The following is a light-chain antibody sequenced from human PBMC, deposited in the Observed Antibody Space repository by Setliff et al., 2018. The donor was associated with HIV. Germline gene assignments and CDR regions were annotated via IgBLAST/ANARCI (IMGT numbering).Light chain of an antibody. CDR3: SSYTTTSTLRV. Sequence: QSALTQPASVSGSPGQSITISCTATSSDVGDFDSVAWYQQHPGRAPKLMIYEVNNRPSWVSNRFSGSKSGNTASLTISGLQADDEADYYCSSYTTTSTLRVFGAGTKVTVL. V-gene: IGLV2-14*01. CDR2: EVN. J-gene: IGLJ1*01. CDR1: SSDVGDFDS.